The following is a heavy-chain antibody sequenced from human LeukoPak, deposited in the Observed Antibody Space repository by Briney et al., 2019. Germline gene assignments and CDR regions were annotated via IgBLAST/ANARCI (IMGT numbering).Heavy chain of an antibody. CDR1: GFTFRSYA. D-gene: IGHD3-22*01. Sequence: GGSLRLSCAGSGFTFRSYAMSWVRQAPGKGLEWVSAISGSGGSTYYADSVKGRFTISRDNSKNTLYLQMNSLRAEDTAVYYCAKAGGYYPNYFDYWGQGTLVTVSS. CDR3: AKAGGYYPNYFDY. V-gene: IGHV3-23*01. J-gene: IGHJ4*02. CDR2: ISGSGGST.